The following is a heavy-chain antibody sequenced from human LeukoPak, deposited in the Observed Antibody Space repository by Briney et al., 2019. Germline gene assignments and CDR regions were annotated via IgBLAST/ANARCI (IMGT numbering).Heavy chain of an antibody. D-gene: IGHD3-9*01. V-gene: IGHV3-30*02. CDR3: ANGPQYNILTGFYKVRSHLDY. J-gene: IGHJ4*02. CDR1: GFTFSSYG. Sequence: GGSLRLSCAASGFTFSSYGMHWVRQAPGKGLERVAFIRYDGSNRHYADSVKGRFTISRDNSKNMLHLQMNSLRAEDTAVYYCANGPQYNILTGFYKVRSHLDYWGQGTLVTVSS. CDR2: IRYDGSNR.